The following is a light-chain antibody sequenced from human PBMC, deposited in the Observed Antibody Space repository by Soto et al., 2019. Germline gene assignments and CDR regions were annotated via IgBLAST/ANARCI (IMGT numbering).Light chain of an antibody. CDR3: LQDYNYPRT. J-gene: IGKJ1*01. CDR2: DAS. Sequence: EILLTQSPATLSLSPGEIATLSFSASQSVSSYLAWYQQKPGQAPRLLIYDASNRATGIPARFSGSGSGTDFTLTISSLEPEDFATYYCLQDYNYPRTFGQGTKVDI. CDR1: QSVSSY. V-gene: IGKV3-11*01.